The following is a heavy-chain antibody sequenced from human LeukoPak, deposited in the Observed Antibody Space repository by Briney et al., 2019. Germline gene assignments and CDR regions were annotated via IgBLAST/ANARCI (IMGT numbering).Heavy chain of an antibody. CDR1: GGSISSYY. CDR2: IYYTGST. CDR3: ARGRSGRYFYFDY. D-gene: IGHD1-26*01. J-gene: IGHJ4*02. V-gene: IGHV4-59*01. Sequence: PSETLSLTCTVSGGSISSYYWSWIRQPPGKGLEWIGYIYYTGSTDYNPSLNSRVTISADTPKNQFSLKLSPVTAADTAVYYCARGRSGRYFYFDYWGQGTLVTVSS.